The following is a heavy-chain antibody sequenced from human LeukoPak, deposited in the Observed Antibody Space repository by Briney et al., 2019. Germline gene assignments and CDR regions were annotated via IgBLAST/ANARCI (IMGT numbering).Heavy chain of an antibody. J-gene: IGHJ5*02. Sequence: SETLSFTCTVSGGSISSSSYYWGWIRQPPGKGLEWIGSIYYSGSTYYNPSLKSRVTISVDTSKNQFSLKLSSVTAVDTAVYYCVRDKWELGYCTNGVCRGWFDPWGQGTLVTVSS. D-gene: IGHD2-8*01. CDR3: VRDKWELGYCTNGVCRGWFDP. CDR1: GGSISSSSYY. CDR2: IYYSGST. V-gene: IGHV4-39*01.